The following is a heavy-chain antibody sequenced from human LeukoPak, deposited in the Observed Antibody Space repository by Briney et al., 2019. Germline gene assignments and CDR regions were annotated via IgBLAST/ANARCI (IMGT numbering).Heavy chain of an antibody. CDR3: ARLRDGSIDY. V-gene: IGHV5-10-1*01. J-gene: IGHJ4*02. Sequence: GESLKISCQGSGYNFTSYWISWVRQMPGKGLEWMGRIDPSDSYTNYSPSSQGHVTISTDKSIFTAYLQWSSLKASDTAMYYCARLRDGSIDYWGQGTLVTVSS. CDR1: GYNFTSYW. CDR2: IDPSDSYT.